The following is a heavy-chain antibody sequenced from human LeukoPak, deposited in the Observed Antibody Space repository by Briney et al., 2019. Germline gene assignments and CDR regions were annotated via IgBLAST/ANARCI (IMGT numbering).Heavy chain of an antibody. J-gene: IGHJ5*02. Sequence: GGSLRLSCAASGFTFSTYWMSWVRQAPGKGLEWVANIQQDGSEKNYVDSVKGRFTISRDNAKNSLYLQMNSLRAEDTAIYYCARKTYYYDSSAAGWFDAWGQGTLVTVSS. CDR2: IQQDGSEK. V-gene: IGHV3-7*01. D-gene: IGHD3-22*01. CDR1: GFTFSTYW. CDR3: ARKTYYYDSSAAGWFDA.